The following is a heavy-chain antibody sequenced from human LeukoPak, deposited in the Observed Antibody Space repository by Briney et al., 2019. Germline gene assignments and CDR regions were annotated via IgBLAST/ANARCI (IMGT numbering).Heavy chain of an antibody. D-gene: IGHD2-8*01. Sequence: ASVKVSCKASGYNFISYYMHWVRQAPGQGLEWLGIINPSGGSTSYAQKFQDRVSMTRDTSTSTAYMELSSLKSEDTAVYYCAREDVVLVDAVRYYYYGMDVWGQGATVTVSS. V-gene: IGHV1-46*01. J-gene: IGHJ6*02. CDR2: INPSGGST. CDR1: GYNFISYY. CDR3: AREDVVLVDAVRYYYYGMDV.